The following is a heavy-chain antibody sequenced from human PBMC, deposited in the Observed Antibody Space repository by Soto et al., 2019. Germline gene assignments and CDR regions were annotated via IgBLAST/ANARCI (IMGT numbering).Heavy chain of an antibody. D-gene: IGHD6-6*01. CDR2: IDADNGNA. J-gene: IGHJ4*02. V-gene: IGHV1-3*01. CDR1: GYSFSGYI. Sequence: QVQHVQSGAEVKTPGASVKVSCKASGYSFSGYILFWVRQAPGQRPEWLGWIDADNGNAKYAQKFQGRITISRDTPTTTTSIELGSLSSGDTAVYYGARCVSVARRLPLAFWGQGTLVTVSP. CDR3: ARCVSVARRLPLAF.